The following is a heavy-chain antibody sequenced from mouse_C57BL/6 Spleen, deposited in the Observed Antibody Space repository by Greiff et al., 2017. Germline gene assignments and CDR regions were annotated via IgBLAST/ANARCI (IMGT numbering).Heavy chain of an antibody. CDR2: IHPNSGST. J-gene: IGHJ4*01. D-gene: IGHD2-2*01. Sequence: QVQLQQPGAELVKPGASVKLSCKASGYTFTSYWMHWVKQRPGQGLEWIGMIHPNSGSTNYNEKFKSKATLTVDKSSSTAYMQLSSLTSEDSAIYYCARTMVTPYAMEDWGQGTTVTVSS. V-gene: IGHV1-64*01. CDR3: ARTMVTPYAMED. CDR1: GYTFTSYW.